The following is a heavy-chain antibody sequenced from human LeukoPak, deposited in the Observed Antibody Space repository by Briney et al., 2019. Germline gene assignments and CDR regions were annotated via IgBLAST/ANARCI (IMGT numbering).Heavy chain of an antibody. D-gene: IGHD1-14*01. CDR3: ARESNNGCHFEY. CDR2: IYRGDKT. V-gene: IGHV3-53*01. J-gene: IGHJ4*02. CDR1: GFTISSSY. Sequence: GGSLRLSCAASGFTISSSYMSWLRQAPGKGLEWVSVIYRGDKTYYADSVKGRFTISRDNSRNTLYLQLNSLRAEDTAIYYCARESNNGCHFEYWGQGTLVTVSS.